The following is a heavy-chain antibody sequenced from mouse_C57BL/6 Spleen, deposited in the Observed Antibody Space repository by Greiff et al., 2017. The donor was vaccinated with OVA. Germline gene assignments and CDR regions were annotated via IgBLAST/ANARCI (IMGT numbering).Heavy chain of an antibody. V-gene: IGHV1-50*01. CDR2: IDPSDSYT. CDR3: AIYYSKGGY. Sequence: QVQLKQPGAELVKPGASVKLSCKASGYTFTSYWMQWVKQRPGQGLEWIGEIDPSDSYTNYNQKFKGKATLTVDTSSSTAYMQLSSLTSEDSAVYYCAIYYSKGGYWGQGTTLTVSS. D-gene: IGHD2-5*01. CDR1: GYTFTSYW. J-gene: IGHJ2*01.